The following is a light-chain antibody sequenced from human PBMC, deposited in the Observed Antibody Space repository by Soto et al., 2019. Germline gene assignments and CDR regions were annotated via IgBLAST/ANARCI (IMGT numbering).Light chain of an antibody. CDR2: DAS. CDR3: QQRSDWPPFT. Sequence: EIVFTQSPAPLSLSPGARATLSCRASQSVGSALAWYQQRLGQSPRLLIYDASNRATGIPPRFSGSGSGTDFTLTISSLEPEDFAVYYCQQRSDWPPFTFGGGTKVDI. CDR1: QSVGSA. V-gene: IGKV3-11*01. J-gene: IGKJ4*01.